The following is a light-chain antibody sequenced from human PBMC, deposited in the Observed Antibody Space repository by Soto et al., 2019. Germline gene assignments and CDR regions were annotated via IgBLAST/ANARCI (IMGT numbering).Light chain of an antibody. Sequence: EIVLTQSPATLSLSPGERATLSCRASQSVSSYLAWYQQKPGQAPRLLIYDASNRATGIPARFSGSGSGTDFTLTISSLEPEDFAVYSCQQRSNWPPMYTFGQGTKLELK. CDR2: DAS. CDR3: QQRSNWPPMYT. CDR1: QSVSSY. J-gene: IGKJ2*01. V-gene: IGKV3-11*01.